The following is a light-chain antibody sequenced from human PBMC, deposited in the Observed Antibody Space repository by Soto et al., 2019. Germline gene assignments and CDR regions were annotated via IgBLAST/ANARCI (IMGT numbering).Light chain of an antibody. J-gene: IGKJ2*03. V-gene: IGKV1-39*01. CDR2: AAS. CDR1: QSISSY. Sequence: DIQMTQSPSSLSASVGDRVTITCRASQSISSYLNWYQQKPGKAPNLLIYAASRLQSGVPSRFAGSGSGTHFTLTITSLQPEDVGTYFCQQSVSTPIYSFGQGTKVDI. CDR3: QQSVSTPIYS.